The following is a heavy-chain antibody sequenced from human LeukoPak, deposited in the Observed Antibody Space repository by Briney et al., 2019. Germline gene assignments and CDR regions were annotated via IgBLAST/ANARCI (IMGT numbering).Heavy chain of an antibody. CDR1: GGSINSNYW. D-gene: IGHD3-3*01. CDR3: ARHYDLWSGYNY. Sequence: SGTLSLTCAVSGGSINSNYWWTWVRQSPGKGLEWIGEIYHTGSVNYNLSLESRVTISRDRSKNQFSLMLRSVTAADTAVYYCARHYDLWSGYNYRGQGLLVTVSS. V-gene: IGHV4-4*02. J-gene: IGHJ4*02. CDR2: IYHTGSV.